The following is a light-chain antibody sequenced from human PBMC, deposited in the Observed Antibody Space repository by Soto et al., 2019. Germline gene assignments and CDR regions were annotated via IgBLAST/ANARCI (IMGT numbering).Light chain of an antibody. J-gene: IGLJ1*01. CDR1: SSDVGGYNY. CDR3: SSYTSSSTLEV. V-gene: IGLV2-14*01. CDR2: DVS. Sequence: QSVLTQPASVSGSPGQSITISSTGTSSDVGGYNYVSWYQQHPGKAPKLMIYDVSNRPSGVSNRFSGSKSGNTASLTISGLQAEDEADYYCSSYTSSSTLEVFGTGTKVTVL.